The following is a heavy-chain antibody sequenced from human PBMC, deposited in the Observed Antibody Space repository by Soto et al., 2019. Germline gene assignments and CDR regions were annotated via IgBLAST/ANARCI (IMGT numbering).Heavy chain of an antibody. CDR2: IYYSGST. V-gene: IGHV4-39*01. J-gene: IGHJ4*02. CDR1: GGSISSSSYY. D-gene: IGHD2-15*01. CDR3: ARHTPAISISDH. Sequence: QLQLQESGPGLVKPSETLSLTCTVSGGSISSSSYYWGWIRQPPGKGLEWIGSIYYSGSTYYNPSLKSRVTISVDTSKTQCSRKLSSVTAADTAVYYCARHTPAISISDHWGQGTLVTVSS.